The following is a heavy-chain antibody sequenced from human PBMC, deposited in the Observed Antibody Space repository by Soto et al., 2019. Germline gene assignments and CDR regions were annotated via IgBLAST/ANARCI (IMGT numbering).Heavy chain of an antibody. V-gene: IGHV3-23*01. J-gene: IGHJ4*02. CDR3: ATMRGFFEF. D-gene: IGHD3-22*01. CDR2: ITGSVDKT. CDR1: AFRFISYS. Sequence: SLILSRASPSAFRFISYSMSWVSQTPGKGLEWVSAITGSVDKTYYADSVEGRFTISRDNSKDTHYLQMSRLRAEDTAIYYCATMRGFFEFWGQGTLLTVSS.